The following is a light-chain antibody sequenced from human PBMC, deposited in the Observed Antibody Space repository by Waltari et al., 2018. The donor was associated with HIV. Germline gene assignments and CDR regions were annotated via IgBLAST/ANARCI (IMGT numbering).Light chain of an antibody. Sequence: QSALTQPASVSVSPAQSIPISCTGTSNDAGAYDYVSWYQQSPGKVPKPLIYDVYNRPSRISNRFSGSKSGNTAFLTISGLRAEDEADYYCASFTSGRLNVFGSGTKVTVL. CDR2: DVY. J-gene: IGLJ1*01. CDR1: SNDAGAYDY. CDR3: ASFTSGRLNV. V-gene: IGLV2-14*01.